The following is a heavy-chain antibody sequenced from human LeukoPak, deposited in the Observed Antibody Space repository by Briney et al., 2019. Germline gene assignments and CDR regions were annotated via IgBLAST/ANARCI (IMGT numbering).Heavy chain of an antibody. CDR1: AFRFSSYG. J-gene: IGHJ4*02. CDR2: VRSDSSNQ. D-gene: IGHD6-19*01. CDR3: ATVPLSSSGWDREYYFDYWGQGTLVTAY. Sequence: PGGSLRLSCAVSAFRFSSYGMHWVRPAPGQGPEWGAFVRSDSSNQSYTDSRKRRFTISRDNSKNTLFLEMNSLRAEDTAVYYCATVPLSSSGWDREYYFDYWGQGTLVTAYWGQGTLVTVSS. V-gene: IGHV3-30*02.